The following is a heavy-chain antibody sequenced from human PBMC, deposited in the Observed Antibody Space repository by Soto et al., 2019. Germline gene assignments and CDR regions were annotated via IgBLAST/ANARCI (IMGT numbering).Heavy chain of an antibody. CDR2: IKGDGGET. J-gene: IGHJ4*02. Sequence: GGSLRLSCAASGFTFSSYWMHWVRQAPGKGLVWVSRIKGDGGETNYADSVKGRFTISRDNAKNTLYLQLNSLRAEDTAVYYCLRGNSGYGNFDYWGPGTRVTVSS. CDR3: LRGNSGYGNFDY. CDR1: GFTFSSYW. V-gene: IGHV3-74*01. D-gene: IGHD5-12*01.